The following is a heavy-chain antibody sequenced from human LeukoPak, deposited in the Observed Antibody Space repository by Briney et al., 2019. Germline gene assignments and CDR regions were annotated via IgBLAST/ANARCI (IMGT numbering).Heavy chain of an antibody. Sequence: GASVKVTCKASGYTFTGYYMHWVRQAPGQGLEWMGWINPNSGGTNYAQKFQGRVTMARGTSISTAYMELSRLRSDDTAVYYCARDTHNWKIDYWGQGTLVTVSS. V-gene: IGHV1-2*02. CDR3: ARDTHNWKIDY. J-gene: IGHJ4*02. CDR1: GYTFTGYY. CDR2: INPNSGGT. D-gene: IGHD1-20*01.